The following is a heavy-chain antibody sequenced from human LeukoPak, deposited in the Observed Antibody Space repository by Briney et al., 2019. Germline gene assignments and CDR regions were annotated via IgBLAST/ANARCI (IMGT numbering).Heavy chain of an antibody. D-gene: IGHD6-19*01. CDR2: INHSGGT. CDR3: ARDGGWPLNWFDP. V-gene: IGHV4-34*01. CDR1: GGSFSGYY. J-gene: IGHJ5*02. Sequence: SETLSLTCAVYGGSFSGYYWSWIRQPPGKGLEWIGEINHSGGTNYNPSLKSRVTISVDTSKNQFSLKLSSVTAADTAVYYCARDGGWPLNWFDPWGQGTLVTVSS.